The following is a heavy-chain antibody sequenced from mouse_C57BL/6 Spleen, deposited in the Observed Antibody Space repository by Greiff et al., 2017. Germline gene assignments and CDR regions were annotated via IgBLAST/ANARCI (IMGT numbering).Heavy chain of an antibody. CDR1: GYAFSSSW. J-gene: IGHJ4*01. CDR3: AGSDYGYFYYALDY. CDR2: IYPGDGAT. V-gene: IGHV1-82*01. D-gene: IGHD2-2*01. Sequence: VQGVESGPELVKPGASVKISCKASGYAFSSSWMHWVKQRPGKGLEWIGRIYPGDGATNYNGKFKGKATLTADKSSSTAYMQLSSLTSEDSAVYFCAGSDYGYFYYALDYWGQGTSVTVSS.